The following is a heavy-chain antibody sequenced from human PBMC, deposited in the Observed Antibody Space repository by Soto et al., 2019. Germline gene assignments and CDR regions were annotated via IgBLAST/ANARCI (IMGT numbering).Heavy chain of an antibody. Sequence: GSSAQVSCKGAGGSLTSYDINXGRQATGRGLEWMGWMNPNSGNTGYAQKFQGRVTMTRNTSISTAYMELSSLRSEDTAVYYCAVGVRGYYDILTSGYYFDYWGQGTLVTVSS. CDR3: AVGVRGYYDILTSGYYFDY. CDR2: MNPNSGNT. D-gene: IGHD3-9*01. J-gene: IGHJ4*02. V-gene: IGHV1-8*01. CDR1: GGSLTSYD.